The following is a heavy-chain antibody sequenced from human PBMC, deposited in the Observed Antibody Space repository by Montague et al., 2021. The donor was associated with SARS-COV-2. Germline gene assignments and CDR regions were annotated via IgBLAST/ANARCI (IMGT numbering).Heavy chain of an antibody. Sequence: SETLSLTCTVSGGSISSSGYYWGWIRQPPGKGLEWIGRIYYSGNAYYSPSLQSRVTISVDTSKNQFSLRLNSMTAADTAVYYCARHSPYRFTSNGHYYDAVDIWGQGTMVTVSS. J-gene: IGHJ3*02. CDR2: IYYSGNA. V-gene: IGHV4-39*01. D-gene: IGHD3-22*01. CDR1: GGSISSSGYY. CDR3: ARHSPYRFTSNGHYYDAVDI.